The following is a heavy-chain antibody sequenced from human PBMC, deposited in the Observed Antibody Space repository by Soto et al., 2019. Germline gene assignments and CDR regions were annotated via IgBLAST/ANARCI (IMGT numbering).Heavy chain of an antibody. CDR2: MHFSGGA. CDR1: GASMNNYY. V-gene: IGHV4-59*01. CDR3: AKSGHTVERVV. J-gene: IGHJ4*02. Sequence: QVQLQESGPGLVKPSETLSLTCTASGASMNNYYGSWIRQSPGKGLEHIGYMHFSGGANYSPSLRSPVTSSVDTSNNQFSLKLSSMTAADTATYYCAKSGHTVERVVWGQGILVTVSS. D-gene: IGHD3-10*01.